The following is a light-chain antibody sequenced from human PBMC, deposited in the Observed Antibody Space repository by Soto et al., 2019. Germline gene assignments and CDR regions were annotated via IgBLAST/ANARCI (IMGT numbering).Light chain of an antibody. V-gene: IGLV1-47*01. CDR1: SSNLGGNY. J-gene: IGLJ2*01. CDR2: RND. Sequence: QSVLTQPPSASGTPGQRVTISCSGSSSNLGGNYVYWYQQLPGTAPKLLIYRNDQRPSGVPDRFSGSKSGTSASLAISGLLSEDEADYYCAAWDDSLSGLFGGGTKLTVL. CDR3: AAWDDSLSGL.